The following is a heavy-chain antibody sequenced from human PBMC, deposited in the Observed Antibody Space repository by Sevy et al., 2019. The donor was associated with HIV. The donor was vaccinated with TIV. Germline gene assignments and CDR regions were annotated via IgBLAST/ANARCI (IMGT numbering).Heavy chain of an antibody. Sequence: GGSLRLSCAASGFTFSGYAMSWVRQAPGKGLEWLAVIWYDGSKKSFADSVKGRFFISRDNSKNTLYLQMNSLRAEDTAVYYCARDLIAVSGPTPFFDYWGQGTLVTVSS. D-gene: IGHD6-19*01. CDR1: GFTFSGYA. J-gene: IGHJ4*02. V-gene: IGHV3-33*08. CDR2: IWYDGSKK. CDR3: ARDLIAVSGPTPFFDY.